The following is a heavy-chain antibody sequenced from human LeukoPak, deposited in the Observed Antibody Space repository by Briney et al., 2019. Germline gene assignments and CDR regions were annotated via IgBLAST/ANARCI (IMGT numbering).Heavy chain of an antibody. Sequence: KPSETLSLTCTVSGGSISSYYWSWIRQPPGKGLEWIGYIYYSGSTNYNPSLKSRVTISVDTSKNQFSLKLSSVTAADTAVYYCARGWAAAGPLDYWGQGTLVTVSS. V-gene: IGHV4-59*01. CDR3: ARGWAAAGPLDY. CDR1: GGSISSYY. CDR2: IYYSGST. D-gene: IGHD6-13*01. J-gene: IGHJ4*02.